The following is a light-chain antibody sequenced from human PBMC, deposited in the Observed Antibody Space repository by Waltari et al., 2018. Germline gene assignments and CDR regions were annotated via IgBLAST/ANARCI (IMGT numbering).Light chain of an antibody. CDR3: QSADSSGTSGV. V-gene: IGLV3-25*03. Sequence: SYELTQPPSVSVSPGQTARITCSGHTLPKQFAYWYQQKPGQAPVLVIYRDSERPSGNPERFSGSTSGTTVTLTITGVQAEDEADYYCQSADSSGTSGVFGGGTKVTVL. CDR2: RDS. CDR1: TLPKQF. J-gene: IGLJ3*02.